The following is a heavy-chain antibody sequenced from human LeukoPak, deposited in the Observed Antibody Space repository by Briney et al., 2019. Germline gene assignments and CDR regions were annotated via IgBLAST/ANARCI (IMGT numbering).Heavy chain of an antibody. J-gene: IGHJ4*02. Sequence: SVKVSCKASGYTFTGNYMHWVRQAPGQGLEWMGGIIPIFGTANYAQKFQGRVTITADKSTSTAYMELSSLRSEDTAVYYCARGTMVRGAFDYWGQGTLVTVSS. CDR3: ARGTMVRGAFDY. CDR2: IIPIFGTA. V-gene: IGHV1-69*06. CDR1: GYTFTGNY. D-gene: IGHD3-10*01.